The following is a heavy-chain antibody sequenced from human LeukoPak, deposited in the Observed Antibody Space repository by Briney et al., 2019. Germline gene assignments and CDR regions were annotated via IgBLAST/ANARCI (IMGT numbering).Heavy chain of an antibody. V-gene: IGHV4-59*08. J-gene: IGHJ4*02. CDR3: AGGIAAAGTSLDY. CDR1: GGSISRYY. CDR2: IYYSGST. D-gene: IGHD6-13*01. Sequence: SETLSLTCTVSGGSISRYYWSWLRQPPGKGLVWIGYIYYSGSTNYNPSLKSRVTISVDTSKNQFSLKLSSVTAADTAVYYCAGGIAAAGTSLDYWGQGTLVTVSS.